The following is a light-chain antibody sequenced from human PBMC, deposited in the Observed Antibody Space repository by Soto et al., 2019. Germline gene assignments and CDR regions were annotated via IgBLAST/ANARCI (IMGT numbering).Light chain of an antibody. J-gene: IGLJ2*01. CDR3: TSYAAGKNVV. Sequence: QSALTQPPSASGSPGHSVTISCTGTSSDVGNYNYVSWYQQHPGKAPKLMIYEVTKRTSGVPDRFSGSKSGNTASLTVSGLQAEDEAEYYCTSYAAGKNVVFGGGTKVTVL. CDR2: EVT. V-gene: IGLV2-8*01. CDR1: SSDVGNYNY.